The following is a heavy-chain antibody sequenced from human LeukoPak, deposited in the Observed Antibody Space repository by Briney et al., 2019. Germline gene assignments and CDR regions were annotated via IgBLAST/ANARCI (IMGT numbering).Heavy chain of an antibody. D-gene: IGHD3-9*01. V-gene: IGHV3-7*01. Sequence: QPGGSLRLSCVASAFTFSNYWMTWVRQARGKGLEWVANIKQDGSQKYYVGPVQHRFTISRDNAKTSLYLLMNSLSGEDTAVYYCARDRDVLTYWGQGSLVSVCS. CDR2: IKQDGSQK. CDR1: AFTFSNYW. CDR3: ARDRDVLTY. J-gene: IGHJ4*02.